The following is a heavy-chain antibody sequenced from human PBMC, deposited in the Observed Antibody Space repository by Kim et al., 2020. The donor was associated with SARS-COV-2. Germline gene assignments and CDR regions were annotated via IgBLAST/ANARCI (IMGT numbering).Heavy chain of an antibody. CDR2: ISGGGGST. CDR1: GFIFSSYA. D-gene: IGHD3-16*01. J-gene: IGHJ4*02. CDR3: VRRMDYGGSYNEY. V-gene: IGHV3-23*01. Sequence: GGSLRLSCAASGFIFSSYAMSWVRQTPGKGLEWVSAISGGGGSTYYADSVRGRFTISRDDSKNTLYLQMNVLRAEDTALYYCVRRMDYGGSYNEYWGQGTLVTVSS.